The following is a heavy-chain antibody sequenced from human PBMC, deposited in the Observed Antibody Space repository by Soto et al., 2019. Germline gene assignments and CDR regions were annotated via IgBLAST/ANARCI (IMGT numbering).Heavy chain of an antibody. J-gene: IGHJ4*02. CDR2: ISYDGSNK. V-gene: IGHV3-30-3*01. D-gene: IGHD5-18*01. CDR1: GFTFSSNA. Sequence: QVQLVESGGGVVQPGRSLRLSCAASGFTFSSNAMHWVRQARGKGLEWVAVISYDGSNKYYADSVKGRFTISRDNSKNTLYLQMNSLRAEDTVVYYCATDSYCYDYWGQGTLVTVSS. CDR3: ATDSYCYDY.